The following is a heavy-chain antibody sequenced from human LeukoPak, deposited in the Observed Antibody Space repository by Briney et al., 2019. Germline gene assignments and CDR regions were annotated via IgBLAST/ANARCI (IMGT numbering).Heavy chain of an antibody. V-gene: IGHV4-59*08. Sequence: SETLSLTCSVSGGSISSYYWSWIRQPPGKQLEWIGYIYYSGSTNYNPSLKSRVTISVDTSKNQFSLKLSSVTAADTAVYYCARALGYCSSTSCSLRAFDIWGQGTMVTVSS. D-gene: IGHD2-2*01. CDR1: GGSISSYY. CDR2: IYYSGST. J-gene: IGHJ3*02. CDR3: ARALGYCSSTSCSLRAFDI.